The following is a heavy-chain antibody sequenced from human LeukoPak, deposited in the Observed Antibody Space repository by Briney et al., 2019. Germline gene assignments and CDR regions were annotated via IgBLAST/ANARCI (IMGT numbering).Heavy chain of an antibody. V-gene: IGHV1-69*05. CDR1: GGSFSSEA. CDR3: GRKAGDCGGGSCYSIDY. CDR2: IIPIFGIA. Sequence: SVKVSCKAFGGSFSSEAISWVRQAPGQGLEWMGGIIPIFGIANYAQKFQGRVTITTDESTSTAYMEVSSLRSEDTAVYYCGRKAGDCGGGSCYSIDYWGQGTLVTVSS. J-gene: IGHJ4*02. D-gene: IGHD2-15*01.